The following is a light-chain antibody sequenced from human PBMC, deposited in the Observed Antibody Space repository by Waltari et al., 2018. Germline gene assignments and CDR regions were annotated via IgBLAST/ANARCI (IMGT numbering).Light chain of an antibody. CDR2: DAS. CDR3: QQRSNFLT. CDR1: QSVSSY. Sequence: EIVLTQSPATLSMPPGERATLSCRASQSVSSYLAWYQQKPGQAPRLLIYDASNRATGIPARFSGSGSGTDFTLTISSLEPEDFAVYYCQQRSNFLTFGGGTKVEIK. J-gene: IGKJ4*01. V-gene: IGKV3-11*01.